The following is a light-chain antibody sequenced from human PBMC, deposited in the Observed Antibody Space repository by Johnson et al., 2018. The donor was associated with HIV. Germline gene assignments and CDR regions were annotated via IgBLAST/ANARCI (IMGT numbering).Light chain of an antibody. CDR3: AAWDDSLNGFYV. CDR2: DNN. V-gene: IGLV1-51*01. J-gene: IGLJ1*01. CDR1: SSNIGNNY. Sequence: QSVLTQPPSVSAAPGQKVTISCSGSSSNIGNNYVSWYQQLPGTAPKLLIYDNNKRPSGIPDRFSCSKSGTSATLGISGLQPEDEADYYCAAWDDSLNGFYVFGTGTKVTVL.